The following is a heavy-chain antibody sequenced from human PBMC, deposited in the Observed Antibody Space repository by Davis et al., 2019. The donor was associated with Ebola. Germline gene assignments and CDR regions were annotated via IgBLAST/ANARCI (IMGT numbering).Heavy chain of an antibody. V-gene: IGHV4-34*01. Sequence: PSETLSLTCAVYGGSFSGYFWSWIRQSPGKGLEWLGEINHGGSTNYNPSLKSRVILSEGTSKNQFSLNLTSVTAADTAVYYCARGRFFVDVWGQGTTVTVSS. CDR2: INHGGST. CDR3: ARGRFFVDV. CDR1: GGSFSGYF. D-gene: IGHD3-3*01. J-gene: IGHJ6*02.